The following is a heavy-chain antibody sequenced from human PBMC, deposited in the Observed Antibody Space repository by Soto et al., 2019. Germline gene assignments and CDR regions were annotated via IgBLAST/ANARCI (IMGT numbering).Heavy chain of an antibody. Sequence: PGGSLRLSCAASGFTFSSYAMSWVRQAPGKGLEWVSAISGSGGSTYYADSVKGRFTISRDNSKNTLYLQMNSLRAEDTAVYYCAKRHKGDYYYYGMDVWGQGTTVTVSS. CDR2: ISGSGGST. J-gene: IGHJ6*02. D-gene: IGHD3-16*01. V-gene: IGHV3-23*01. CDR1: GFTFSSYA. CDR3: AKRHKGDYYYYGMDV.